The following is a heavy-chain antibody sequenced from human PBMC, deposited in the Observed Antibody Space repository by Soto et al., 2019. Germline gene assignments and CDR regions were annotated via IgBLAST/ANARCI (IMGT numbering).Heavy chain of an antibody. CDR2: IIPILEVA. V-gene: IGHV1-69*04. D-gene: IGHD6-13*01. J-gene: IGHJ6*02. CDR1: GGTFSTST. CDR3: AREGPYSSSWYWNYYYGMDV. Sequence: SVKVACKASGGTFSTSTCTWVRQAPGQGLEWMGRIIPILEVADYAQKFQGRVTITRDTSASTAYMELSSLRSEDTAVYYCAREGPYSSSWYWNYYYGMDVWGQGPRSPSP.